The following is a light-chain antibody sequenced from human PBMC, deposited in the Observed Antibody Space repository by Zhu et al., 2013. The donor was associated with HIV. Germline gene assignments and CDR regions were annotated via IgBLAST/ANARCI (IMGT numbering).Light chain of an antibody. Sequence: DIQMTQSPSTLSASVGDRVTITCRASQSISHWLAWYQQKPGKAPKLLISKASSLESGVPSRFSGSGSGTEFTLTISSLQPDDFATYYCQQYLSYSPYTFGQG. J-gene: IGKJ2*01. CDR2: KAS. CDR1: QSISHW. V-gene: IGKV1-5*03. CDR3: QQYLSYSPYT.